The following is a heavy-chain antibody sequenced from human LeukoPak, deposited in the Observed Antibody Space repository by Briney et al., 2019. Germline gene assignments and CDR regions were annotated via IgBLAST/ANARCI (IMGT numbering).Heavy chain of an antibody. Sequence: PGGSLRLSCAASGFTFSSYWMSWVRQAPGKGLEWVANIKQDGSEKYYVDSVKGRFTISRDNAKNSLYLQMNSLRAEDTAVYYCARAPPAEAAAGRLWFDPWGQGTLVTVSS. J-gene: IGHJ5*02. CDR2: IKQDGSEK. D-gene: IGHD6-13*01. CDR1: GFTFSSYW. CDR3: ARAPPAEAAAGRLWFDP. V-gene: IGHV3-7*01.